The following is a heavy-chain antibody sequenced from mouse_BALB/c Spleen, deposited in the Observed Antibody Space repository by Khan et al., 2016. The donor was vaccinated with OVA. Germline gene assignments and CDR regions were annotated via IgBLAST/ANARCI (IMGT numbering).Heavy chain of an antibody. CDR2: VSTGGHYT. CDR1: GFTFSTYG. Sequence: DVQLVESGGDVVKPGGSLKLSCAASGFTFSTYGMSWVRQTPDKRLEWVATVSTGGHYTYYPDTVKGRFTISRANAKNTLYLQMNSLKSEDTAMFYCESLAYYYDSEGFAYWGQGTLVTVSA. J-gene: IGHJ3*01. D-gene: IGHD1-1*01. CDR3: ESLAYYYDSEGFAY. V-gene: IGHV5-6*01.